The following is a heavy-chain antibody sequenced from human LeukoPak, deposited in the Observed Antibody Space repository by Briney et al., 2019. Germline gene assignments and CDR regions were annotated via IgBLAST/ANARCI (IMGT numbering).Heavy chain of an antibody. CDR1: GFTFSRYS. CDR2: ISISSNYK. Sequence: PGGSLRLSCAASGFTFSRYSMNWVRQAPGKGLEWVSSISISSNYKYYPDSLKGRFTVSRDNAKNSLFLQMNSLRAEDTAQYYCARSSGSYFSDSPDDYWGQGTLVTVSS. J-gene: IGHJ4*02. D-gene: IGHD1-26*01. CDR3: ARSSGSYFSDSPDDY. V-gene: IGHV3-21*01.